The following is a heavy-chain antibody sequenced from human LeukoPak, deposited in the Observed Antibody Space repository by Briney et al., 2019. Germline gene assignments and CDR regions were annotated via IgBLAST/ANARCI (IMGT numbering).Heavy chain of an antibody. CDR2: ISYDGNKK. V-gene: IGHV3-30*18. CDR1: GFTFSNYG. D-gene: IGHD4-17*01. Sequence: GGSLRLSSAASGFTFSNYGIHWVRQAPGKGLEWVALISYDGNKKYYADSVKGRFTISRDNSKNTLSLQMNSLRAEDTAVYYCAKLLHDYGDSPHYYGMDVWGQGTTVTVSS. CDR3: AKLLHDYGDSPHYYGMDV. J-gene: IGHJ6*02.